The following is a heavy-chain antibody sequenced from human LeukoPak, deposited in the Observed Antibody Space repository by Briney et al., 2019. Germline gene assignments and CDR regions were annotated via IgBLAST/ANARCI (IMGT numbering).Heavy chain of an antibody. CDR1: GFTFSSYW. Sequence: PGGSLRLSCAASGFTFSSYWMHWVRQAPGKGLVWVSRINSDGSSTSYADSVKGRFTISRDNAKNSLYLQMNNLRAEDTAVYYCARAGFCSSTSCYGNDYWGQGTLVTVSS. V-gene: IGHV3-74*01. CDR2: INSDGSST. CDR3: ARAGFCSSTSCYGNDY. D-gene: IGHD2-2*01. J-gene: IGHJ4*02.